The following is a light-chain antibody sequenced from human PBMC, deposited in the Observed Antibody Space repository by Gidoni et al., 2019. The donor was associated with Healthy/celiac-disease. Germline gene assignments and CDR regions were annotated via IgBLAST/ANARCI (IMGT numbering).Light chain of an antibody. Sequence: DIQMTKSPSTLSASVGDRVTITCRASQSISSWLAWYQQKPGKAPKLLIYDASRLESGVPARFSGSGSGTEFTLTISSLQPDDFATYYCQQYNSYSLYTFGQGTKLEIK. CDR1: QSISSW. V-gene: IGKV1-5*01. CDR3: QQYNSYSLYT. J-gene: IGKJ2*01. CDR2: DAS.